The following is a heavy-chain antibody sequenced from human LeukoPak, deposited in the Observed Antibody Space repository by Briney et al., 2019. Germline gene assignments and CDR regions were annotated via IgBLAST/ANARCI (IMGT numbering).Heavy chain of an antibody. Sequence: GGSLRLSCAASGFTFSSYGMHWVRQAPGKGLEWVAVIWYDGSNKYYADSVKGRFTISRDNSKNTLYLQMNSLRAEDTAVYYCARGRNYFVVVPAAIPYAFDIWGQGTMVTVSP. CDR2: IWYDGSNK. V-gene: IGHV3-33*01. D-gene: IGHD2-2*01. CDR3: ARGRNYFVVVPAAIPYAFDI. J-gene: IGHJ3*02. CDR1: GFTFSSYG.